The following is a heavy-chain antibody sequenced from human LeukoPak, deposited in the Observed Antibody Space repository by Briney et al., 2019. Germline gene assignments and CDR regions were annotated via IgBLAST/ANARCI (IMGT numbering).Heavy chain of an antibody. Sequence: GGSLRLSCAASGFPFSNYDMQWVRQAPGKGLEWVAVISYDGTKRYYTESEKGRFTISRDNSKNTLYLQMNNLEAEDTAMYYCAKDGGDWGQGTLVTVSS. CDR1: GFPFSNYD. D-gene: IGHD3-3*01. CDR3: AKDGGD. V-gene: IGHV3-30-3*01. CDR2: ISYDGTKR. J-gene: IGHJ4*02.